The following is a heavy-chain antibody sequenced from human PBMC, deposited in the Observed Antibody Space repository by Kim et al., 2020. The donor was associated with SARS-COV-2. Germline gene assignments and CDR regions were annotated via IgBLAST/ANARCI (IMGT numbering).Heavy chain of an antibody. CDR1: GFTFSSYS. D-gene: IGHD3-9*01. Sequence: GGSLRLSCAASGFTFSSYSMNWVRQAPGKGLEWVSYISSSSSTIYYADSVKGRFTISRDNAKNSLYLQMNSLRDEDTAVYYCARGGLYILTTYYGMDVWGQGTTVTVSS. CDR2: ISSSSSTI. V-gene: IGHV3-48*02. CDR3: ARGGLYILTTYYGMDV. J-gene: IGHJ6*02.